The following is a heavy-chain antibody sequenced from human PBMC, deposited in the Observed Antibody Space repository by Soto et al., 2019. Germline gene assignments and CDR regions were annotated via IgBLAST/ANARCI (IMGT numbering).Heavy chain of an antibody. V-gene: IGHV3-23*01. CDR2: ISGSGGST. D-gene: IGHD7-27*01. Sequence: EVQLLESGGGLVQPGGSLRLSCAASGFTFSSYAMSWVPQAPGKGLEWVSAISGSGGSTYYADSVKGRFTISRDNSKNTLYLQMNSLRAEDTAVYYCVKGLGSEPAYYFDYWGQGTLVTVSS. CDR1: GFTFSSYA. CDR3: VKGLGSEPAYYFDY. J-gene: IGHJ4*02.